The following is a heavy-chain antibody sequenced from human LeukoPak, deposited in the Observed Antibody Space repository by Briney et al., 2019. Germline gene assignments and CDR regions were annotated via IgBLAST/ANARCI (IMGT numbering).Heavy chain of an antibody. Sequence: GGSLRLSCAASTFTFSRYGMHWVRQAPGKGLEYVSGISSDGGTTNYANSVKGRFTISRDNSKNTLYLQMGSLRAEDMAVYYCAKSLDFWSGYYRDYYMDVWGKGTTVTVSS. CDR2: ISSDGGTT. CDR1: TFTFSRYG. D-gene: IGHD3-3*01. J-gene: IGHJ6*03. V-gene: IGHV3-64*01. CDR3: AKSLDFWSGYYRDYYMDV.